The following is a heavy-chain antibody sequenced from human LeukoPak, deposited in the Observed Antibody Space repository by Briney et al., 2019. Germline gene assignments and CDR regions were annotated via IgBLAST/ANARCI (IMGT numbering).Heavy chain of an antibody. CDR1: GGSISSGSYY. D-gene: IGHD5-24*01. Sequence: PSETLSLTCTVSGGSISSGSYYWSWIRQPAGKGLEWIGRIYYSGSTNYNPSLKSRVTISVDTSKNQFSLKLSSVTAADTAVYYCARAVGYKGFLDYWGQGTLVTVSS. CDR2: IYYSGST. J-gene: IGHJ4*02. V-gene: IGHV4-61*10. CDR3: ARAVGYKGFLDY.